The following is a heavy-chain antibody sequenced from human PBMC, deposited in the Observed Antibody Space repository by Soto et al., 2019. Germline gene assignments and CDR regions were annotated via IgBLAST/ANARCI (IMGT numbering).Heavy chain of an antibody. V-gene: IGHV3-23*01. CDR2: ISGGSEST. CDR1: GFTFSSYA. Sequence: EVQLLESGGGLVQPGGSLRLSCAASGFTFSSYAMSWVRQAPGKGLAWVSAISGGSESTYFADSVKGRFSISRDNSRNTLFLQMNSLRAEDTALYYCAKAFDYNYGGSGGNNAYWGQGTLVAVSS. D-gene: IGHD4-4*01. CDR3: AKAFDYNYGGSGGNNAY. J-gene: IGHJ4*02.